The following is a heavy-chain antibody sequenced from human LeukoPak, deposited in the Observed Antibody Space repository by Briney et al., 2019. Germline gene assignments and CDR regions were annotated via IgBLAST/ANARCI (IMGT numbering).Heavy chain of an antibody. V-gene: IGHV4-61*05. Sequence: PSGTLSLTCSVSGASISGSGYYWSWIRQPPGKGLEWIGYNSGSTNYNPSLKSRVTILLDRSKNQFSLKLSSVTAADTAVYYCARGRGYGGNYLGSFDIWGQGTMVTVSS. J-gene: IGHJ3*02. CDR1: GASISGSGYY. CDR3: ARGRGYGGNYLGSFDI. D-gene: IGHD1-26*01. CDR2: NSGST.